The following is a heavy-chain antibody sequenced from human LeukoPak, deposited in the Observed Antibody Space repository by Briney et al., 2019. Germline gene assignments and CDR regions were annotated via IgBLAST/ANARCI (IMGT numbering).Heavy chain of an antibody. Sequence: GGSLRLSCAASGFTFSTFAMIWVRQPPGKGLEWVSSIFPSGGEIHYADSVRGRFTISRDNSKNTLYLQMNSLRAEDTAVYYCARGNNGVGYSYGFGNYFDYWGQGTLVTVSS. J-gene: IGHJ4*02. V-gene: IGHV3-23*01. CDR3: ARGNNGVGYSYGFGNYFDY. CDR2: IFPSGGEI. D-gene: IGHD5-18*01. CDR1: GFTFSTFA.